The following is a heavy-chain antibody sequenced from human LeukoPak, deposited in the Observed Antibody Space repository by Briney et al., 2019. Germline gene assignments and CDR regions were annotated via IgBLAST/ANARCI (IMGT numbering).Heavy chain of an antibody. J-gene: IGHJ1*01. D-gene: IGHD6-6*01. V-gene: IGHV3-30*02. CDR3: AKGSSIDERYFQH. Sequence: GGSLRLSCAASRFTFSSFAMHWVRQAPGKGLEWVAFIRYDGSNKYYADSVKGRFTISRDNSKNTLYLQMNSLRAEDTAVYYCAKGSSIDERYFQHWGQGTLVIVSS. CDR2: IRYDGSNK. CDR1: RFTFSSFA.